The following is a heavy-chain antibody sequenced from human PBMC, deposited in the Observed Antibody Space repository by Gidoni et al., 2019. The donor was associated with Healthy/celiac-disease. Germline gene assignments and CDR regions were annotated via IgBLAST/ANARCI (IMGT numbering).Heavy chain of an antibody. V-gene: IGHV3-7*01. J-gene: IGHJ6*02. Sequence: EVQLVESGGGLVQPGGSLRLSCAASGFTFSSYWMSWVRQAPGKGLEWVANIKQDGSEKYYVDAVKGRFTISRDNAKNSLYLQMNSLRAEDTAVYYCARDLTVVVVVPAAPTLYYYYGMDVWGQGTTVTVSS. CDR1: GFTFSSYW. CDR2: IKQDGSEK. D-gene: IGHD2-2*01. CDR3: ARDLTVVVVVPAAPTLYYYYGMDV.